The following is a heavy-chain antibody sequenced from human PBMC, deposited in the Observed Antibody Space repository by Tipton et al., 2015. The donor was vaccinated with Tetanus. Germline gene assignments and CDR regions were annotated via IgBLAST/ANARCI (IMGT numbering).Heavy chain of an antibody. CDR3: ARLHDSYGMDV. J-gene: IGHJ6*02. CDR1: GYSFISYW. CDR2: IYPGDSDT. Sequence: VQLVQSGAEVKKPGESLKISCKGSGYSFISYWIGWVRQMPGKGLEWMGIIYPGDSDTRYRPSLEGQVTISVDKSISTAYLQWRSLEASDTAMYYCARLHDSYGMDVWGQGTTVTVSS. D-gene: IGHD2-21*02. V-gene: IGHV5-51*03.